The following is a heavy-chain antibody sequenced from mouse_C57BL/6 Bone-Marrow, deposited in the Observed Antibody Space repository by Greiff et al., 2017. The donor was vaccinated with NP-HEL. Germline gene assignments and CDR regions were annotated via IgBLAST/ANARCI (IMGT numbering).Heavy chain of an antibody. CDR2: IDPSDSET. Sequence: QVQLQQPGAELVRPGSSVKLSCKASGYTFTSYWMHWVKQRPIQGLEWIGNIDPSDSETHYNQKFKDKATLTVEKSSSTAYMQLSSLTSEDSAVYYCATHYYGTAWFAYWGQGTLVTVSA. J-gene: IGHJ3*01. CDR1: GYTFTSYW. CDR3: ATHYYGTAWFAY. V-gene: IGHV1-52*01. D-gene: IGHD1-1*01.